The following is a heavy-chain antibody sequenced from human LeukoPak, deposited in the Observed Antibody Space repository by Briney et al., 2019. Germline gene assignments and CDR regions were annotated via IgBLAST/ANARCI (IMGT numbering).Heavy chain of an antibody. Sequence: PGGSLRLSCAASGFNFHDYAMHWVRQAPGKGLEWVSSISWNSDRIDYADSVKGRFTISRDNARNSLFLQMDSLRVEDTAFYYCAKDIDSSRWFYSDYWGQGTLVTVSS. D-gene: IGHD3-22*01. V-gene: IGHV3-9*01. CDR2: ISWNSDRI. CDR1: GFNFHDYA. CDR3: AKDIDSSRWFYSDY. J-gene: IGHJ4*02.